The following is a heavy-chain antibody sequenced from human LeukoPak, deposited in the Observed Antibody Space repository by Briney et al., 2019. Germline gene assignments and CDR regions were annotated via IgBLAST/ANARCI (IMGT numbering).Heavy chain of an antibody. J-gene: IGHJ5*02. CDR2: INHSGGT. Sequence: SETLSLTCAVYGGSLSNYYWSWIRQPPGKGLEWIGEINHSGGTKFNPSLKSRVTILVDMSRSQFSLQLNSVTAADTAVYYCARGPASGSDFAWFDPWGQGTLVTVSS. D-gene: IGHD3-10*01. CDR3: ARGPASGSDFAWFDP. V-gene: IGHV4-34*01. CDR1: GGSLSNYY.